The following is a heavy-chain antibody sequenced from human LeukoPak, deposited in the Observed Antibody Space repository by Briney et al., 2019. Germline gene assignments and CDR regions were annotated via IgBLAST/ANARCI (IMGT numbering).Heavy chain of an antibody. D-gene: IGHD3-16*01. J-gene: IGHJ3*02. CDR3: ARGEKSGAFDI. Sequence: SETLSLTCTVSGGSIRSYYWSWIRQPPGKGLEWIGYIYYSGSTNYNPSLKSRVTISVDTSKNQFSLKLSSVTAADTAVYYCARGEKSGAFDIWGQGTMVTVSS. V-gene: IGHV4-59*12. CDR2: IYYSGST. CDR1: GGSIRSYY.